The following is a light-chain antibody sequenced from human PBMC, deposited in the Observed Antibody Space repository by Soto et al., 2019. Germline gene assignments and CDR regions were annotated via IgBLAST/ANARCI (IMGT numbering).Light chain of an antibody. CDR1: QSVSSNF. CDR2: GAS. Sequence: EIVLTQSPGTLSLSPGERATLSCRASQSVSSNFLAWYQHKPGQAPRLLIYGASSRATGIPDRFSGSGSGTDFTLTISRLEPEDFALFYCQQYGDSLFTFGPGTKVDIK. CDR3: QQYGDSLFT. V-gene: IGKV3-20*01. J-gene: IGKJ3*01.